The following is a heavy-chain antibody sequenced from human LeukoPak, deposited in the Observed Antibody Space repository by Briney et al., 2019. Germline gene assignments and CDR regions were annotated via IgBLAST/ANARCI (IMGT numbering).Heavy chain of an antibody. D-gene: IGHD7-27*01. CDR1: GFSFSDYG. V-gene: IGHV3-30*02. CDR2: IRYDESKT. Sequence: PGGSLRLSCAASGFSFSDYGMHWVRQAPAKGLEWVAFIRYDESKTYYGDSVKGRFTVSRDNSKNTLYLQMDSLRAEDTAVYYCAKDGNWGFYYYYYYMDVWGKGTTVTVSS. J-gene: IGHJ6*03. CDR3: AKDGNWGFYYYYYYMDV.